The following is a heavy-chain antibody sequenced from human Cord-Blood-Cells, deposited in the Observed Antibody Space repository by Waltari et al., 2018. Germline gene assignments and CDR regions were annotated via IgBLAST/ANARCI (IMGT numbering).Heavy chain of an antibody. J-gene: IGHJ5*02. CDR2: IYYSGGT. CDR3: ARRYCSSTSCYNWFDP. Sequence: QLQLQESGPGLVKPSETLSLTCTVSGGSISSSSYYWGWIRQPPGKGLEWIGSIYYSGGTYNNPSLKSRVTISVDTSKNQFSLKLSSVTAADTAVYYCARRYCSSTSCYNWFDPWGQGTLVTVSS. CDR1: GGSISSSSYY. D-gene: IGHD2-2*01. V-gene: IGHV4-39*01.